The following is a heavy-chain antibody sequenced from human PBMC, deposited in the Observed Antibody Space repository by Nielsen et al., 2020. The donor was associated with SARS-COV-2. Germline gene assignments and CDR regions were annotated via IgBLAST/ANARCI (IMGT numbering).Heavy chain of an antibody. CDR3: ARDRNIRRDGYKADFYYYYYGMDV. Sequence: PGKGLEWIGSIYYSGSTYYNPSLKSRVTISVDTSKNQFSLKLSSVTAADTAVYYCARDRNIRRDGYKADFYYYYYGMDVWGQGTTVPSP. V-gene: IGHV4-39*07. J-gene: IGHJ6*02. CDR2: IYYSGST. D-gene: IGHD5-24*01.